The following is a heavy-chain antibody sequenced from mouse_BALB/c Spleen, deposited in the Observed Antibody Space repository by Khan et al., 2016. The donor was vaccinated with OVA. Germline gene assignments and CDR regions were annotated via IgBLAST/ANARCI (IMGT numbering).Heavy chain of an antibody. D-gene: IGHD2-1*01. V-gene: IGHV1S130*01. CDR2: IHPNSGNT. J-gene: IGHJ4*01. CDR1: GYTFTSSW. CDR3: ASNGKREPMDN. Sequence: QVQLQQSGSVLVRPGASVKLSCKASGYTFTSSWIHWAKQRPGQGLEWIGEIHPNSGNTNYNEKFKGKATLTLDTSSSTAYVDLSSLTSEDSAVYYCASNGKREPMDNGVKEPQSPSPQ.